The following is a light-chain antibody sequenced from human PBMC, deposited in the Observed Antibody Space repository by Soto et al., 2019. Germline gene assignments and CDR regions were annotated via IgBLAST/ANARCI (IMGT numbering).Light chain of an antibody. CDR2: DVS. CDR3: SSYTTTSTRV. J-gene: IGLJ2*01. CDR1: ITDVGCSNY. V-gene: IGLV2-14*01. Sequence: QSALTQPASVSGSPGQSITISCTGTITDVGCSNYVSWYKQHPGKAPKLMIYDVSNRPSGVSNRFSGSKSGNTASLTISGLQAEDEADYYCSSYTTTSTRVFGGGTKLTVL.